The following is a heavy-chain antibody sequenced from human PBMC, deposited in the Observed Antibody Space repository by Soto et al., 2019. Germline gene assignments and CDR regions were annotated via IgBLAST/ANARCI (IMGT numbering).Heavy chain of an antibody. CDR3: ARRERYYGSPGWFDP. CDR1: GGSISSFTYY. CDR2: VYYNENT. J-gene: IGHJ5*02. D-gene: IGHD3-10*01. Sequence: SETLSLTCTISGGSISSFTYYWGWIRQPPGKGLEWIGTVYYNENTYYNPSLKGRVTISVDTAKNQFSLNLRSVTAADTAIYFCARRERYYGSPGWFDPWGQGTLVTVSS. V-gene: IGHV4-39*01.